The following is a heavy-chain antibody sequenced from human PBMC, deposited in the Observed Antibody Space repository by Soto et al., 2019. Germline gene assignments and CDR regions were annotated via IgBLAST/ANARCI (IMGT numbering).Heavy chain of an antibody. D-gene: IGHD2-21*02. CDR3: ARSIVVVTALDY. J-gene: IGHJ4*02. CDR1: GYTFTSYA. Sequence: QVQLVQSGAEEKKPGASVKVSCKASGYTFTSYAMHWVRQAPGQRREWMGWINAGNGNTKYSQKFQGRVTITRDTSASTAYMELSSLRSEDTAVYYCARSIVVVTALDYWGQGTLVPVSS. V-gene: IGHV1-3*05. CDR2: INAGNGNT.